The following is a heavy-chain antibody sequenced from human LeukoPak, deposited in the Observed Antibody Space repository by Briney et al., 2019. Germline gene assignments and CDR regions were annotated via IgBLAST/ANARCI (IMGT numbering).Heavy chain of an antibody. Sequence: SVKVSCKASGGTFSSYAISWVRQAPGQGLEWMGGIIPIFGTANYAQKFQGRVTITADKSTSTAYMELSSLRSEDTAVYYCARAPLHDDSLVDYYYYMDVWGKGTTVTVSS. D-gene: IGHD4-11*01. CDR3: ARAPLHDDSLVDYYYYMDV. J-gene: IGHJ6*03. CDR2: IIPIFGTA. V-gene: IGHV1-69*06. CDR1: GGTFSSYA.